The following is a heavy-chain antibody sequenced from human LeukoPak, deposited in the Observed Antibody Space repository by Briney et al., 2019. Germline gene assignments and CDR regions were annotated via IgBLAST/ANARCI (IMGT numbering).Heavy chain of an antibody. CDR2: IGTSGGST. V-gene: IGHV3-23*01. J-gene: IGHJ4*02. CDR1: GFTFIDYA. Sequence: PGGSLRLSCAASGFTFIDYAMSWVRQAPGKGLEWVSGIGTSGGSTYYADSVKGRFTISRDNSKNTLYLQMNSLRAEDTALYYCARVVYDFWSAYDYWGQGTLVTVSS. CDR3: ARVVYDFWSAYDY. D-gene: IGHD3-3*01.